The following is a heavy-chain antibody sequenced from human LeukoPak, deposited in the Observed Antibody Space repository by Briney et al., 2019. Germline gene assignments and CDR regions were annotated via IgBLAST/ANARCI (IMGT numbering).Heavy chain of an antibody. J-gene: IGHJ5*02. D-gene: IGHD1-26*01. CDR1: GGSISTYY. Sequence: SETLSLTCTVSGGSISTYYWGWIRQPPGKGLEWIGYIYYSGSTNYNPSLKSRVTISVDTSKNQFSLKLSSVTAADTAVYYCARDMGIVGATFWFDPWGQGTLVTVSS. CDR3: ARDMGIVGATFWFDP. CDR2: IYYSGST. V-gene: IGHV4-59*01.